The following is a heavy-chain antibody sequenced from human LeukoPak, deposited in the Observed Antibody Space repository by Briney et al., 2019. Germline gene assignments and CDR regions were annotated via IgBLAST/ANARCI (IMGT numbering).Heavy chain of an antibody. CDR1: GGSISSYY. D-gene: IGHD3-22*01. J-gene: IGHJ6*02. CDR2: IYYSGST. V-gene: IGHV4-59*12. CDR3: AREYYDSSGYYWVHYYYYGMDV. Sequence: SETLSLTCTVSGGSISSYYWSWIRQPPGKGLEWIGYIYYSGSTNYNPSLKSRVTISVDTSKNQFSLKLSSVTAADTAVYYCAREYYDSSGYYWVHYYYYGMDVWGQGTTVTVSS.